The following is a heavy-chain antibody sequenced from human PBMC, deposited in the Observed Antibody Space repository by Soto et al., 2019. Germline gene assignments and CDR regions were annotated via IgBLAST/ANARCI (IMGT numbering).Heavy chain of an antibody. V-gene: IGHV4-31*03. CDR2: IYYSGRT. CDR1: GGSVNNANYF. D-gene: IGHD4-17*01. CDR3: ARDADYGGSRGGMDV. J-gene: IGHJ6*02. Sequence: QVRLEESGPGLVKPSETLSLICSVSGGSVNNANYFWNWIRHHPENGLEWIGYIYYSGRTRYNPSFKTRATLSIDTSKNQFSLRLNSVTGADTAVYFCARDADYGGSRGGMDVWGRGTTVTVSS.